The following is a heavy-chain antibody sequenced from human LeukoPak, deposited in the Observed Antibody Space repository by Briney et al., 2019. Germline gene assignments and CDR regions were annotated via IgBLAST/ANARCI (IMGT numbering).Heavy chain of an antibody. D-gene: IGHD6-13*01. Sequence: PSETLSLTCTVSGCSSSSSSYYWGWIRQPPGKGLEWIGSIYYSGSTYYNPSLKSRVTISVDTSKDQFSLKLSSVTAADTAVYYCARQGRQQLVLDYWGQGTLVTVSS. CDR3: ARQGRQQLVLDY. J-gene: IGHJ4*02. V-gene: IGHV4-39*01. CDR2: IYYSGST. CDR1: GCSSSSSSYY.